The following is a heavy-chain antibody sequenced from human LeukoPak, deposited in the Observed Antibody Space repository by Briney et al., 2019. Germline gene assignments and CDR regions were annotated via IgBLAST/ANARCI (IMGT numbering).Heavy chain of an antibody. V-gene: IGHV3-23*01. J-gene: IGHJ4*02. CDR2: ISGSGGST. CDR3: ASEGYYYDSSGPFDY. Sequence: GGSLRLSCAASGFTFSSYAMSWVRQAPGKGLEWVSAISGSGGSTYYADSVKGRFTISRDNSKNTLYLQMNSLRAEDTAVYYCASEGYYYDSSGPFDYWGQGTLVTVSS. CDR1: GFTFSSYA. D-gene: IGHD3-22*01.